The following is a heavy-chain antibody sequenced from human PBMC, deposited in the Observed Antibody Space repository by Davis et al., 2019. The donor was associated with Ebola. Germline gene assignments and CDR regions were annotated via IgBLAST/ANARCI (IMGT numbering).Heavy chain of an antibody. Sequence: GGSLRLSCAASGFTFSSYAMHWVRQAPGKGLEWVAVIWYDGSNKYYADSVKGRFTISRHNSKNTLYLQMNSLRAEDTAVYYCAGNSGYYYYGMDVWGQGTTVTVSS. V-gene: IGHV3-30*14. J-gene: IGHJ6*02. CDR3: AGNSGYYYYGMDV. CDR1: GFTFSSYA. CDR2: IWYDGSNK. D-gene: IGHD4-23*01.